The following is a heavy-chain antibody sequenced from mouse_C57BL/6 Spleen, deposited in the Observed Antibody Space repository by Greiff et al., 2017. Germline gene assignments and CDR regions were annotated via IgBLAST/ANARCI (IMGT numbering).Heavy chain of an antibody. CDR1: GFTFSSYA. V-gene: IGHV5-4*01. CDR3: ARIYDYEVLDY. J-gene: IGHJ2*01. Sequence: EVHLVESGGGLVKPGGSLKLSCAASGFTFSSYAMSWVRQTPEKRLEWVATISDGGSYTYYPDNVKGRFTISRDNAKNNLYLQMSHLKSEDTAMYYCARIYDYEVLDYWGQGTTLTVSS. D-gene: IGHD2-4*01. CDR2: ISDGGSYT.